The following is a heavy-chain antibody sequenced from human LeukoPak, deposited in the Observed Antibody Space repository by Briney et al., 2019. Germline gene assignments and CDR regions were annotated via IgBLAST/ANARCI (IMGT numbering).Heavy chain of an antibody. Sequence: GGSLRLSCAASGFTFSSYAMPWVRQAPGKGLEWVAVISYDGSNKYYADSVKGRFTISRDNSKNTVYLQMNSLRAEDTAVYYCAREVRALIAVAGTNAFEIWGQGTMVTVSS. CDR3: AREVRALIAVAGTNAFEI. CDR2: ISYDGSNK. J-gene: IGHJ3*02. CDR1: GFTFSSYA. V-gene: IGHV3-30*04. D-gene: IGHD6-19*01.